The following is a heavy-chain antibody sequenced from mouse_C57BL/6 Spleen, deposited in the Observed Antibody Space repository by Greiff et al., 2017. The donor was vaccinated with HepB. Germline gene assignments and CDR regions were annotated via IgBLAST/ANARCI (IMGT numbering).Heavy chain of an antibody. CDR1: YYSFTACA. V-gene: IGHV1-49*01. J-gene: IGHJ4*01. D-gene: IGHD1-1*01. CDR3: ARAWYYGWGDYAKGY. CDR2: VNIYNDAT. Sequence: LQQSGAELVRPGSSVKLSCKASYYSFTACAMHWVKQRPGHGLEWIGYVNIYNDATDYNQNFKGKATLTVNTSSSTAYMKLSSLTSEDSAVYYCARAWYYGWGDYAKGYWGQGTTVTVA.